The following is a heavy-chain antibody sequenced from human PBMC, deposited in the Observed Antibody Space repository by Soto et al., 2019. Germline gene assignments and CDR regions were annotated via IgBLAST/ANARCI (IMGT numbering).Heavy chain of an antibody. CDR1: GYTFTSYG. D-gene: IGHD3-22*01. CDR2: ISAYNGNT. Sequence: QVQLVQSGAEVKKPGASVKVSCKASGYTFTSYGISWVRQAPGQGHEWMGWISAYNGNTNYAQKLQGRVTMTTDTSTSTAYMELRSLGSDDTAVYYCARDLRGYYDSSGYYASSYWGQGTLVTVSS. J-gene: IGHJ4*02. V-gene: IGHV1-18*01. CDR3: ARDLRGYYDSSGYYASSY.